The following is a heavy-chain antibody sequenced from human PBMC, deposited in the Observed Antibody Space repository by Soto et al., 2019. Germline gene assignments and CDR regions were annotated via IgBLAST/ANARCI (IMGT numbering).Heavy chain of an antibody. CDR2: ISYDGSNK. CDR3: AKDTGRCGGDCYHFDY. Sequence: LRLSCAASGFTFSSYGMHWVRQAPGKGLEWVAVISYDGSNKYYADSVKGRFTISRDNSKNTLYLQMNSLRAEDTAVYYCAKDTGRCGGDCYHFDYWGQGTLVTVA. J-gene: IGHJ4*02. V-gene: IGHV3-30*18. CDR1: GFTFSSYG. D-gene: IGHD2-21*02.